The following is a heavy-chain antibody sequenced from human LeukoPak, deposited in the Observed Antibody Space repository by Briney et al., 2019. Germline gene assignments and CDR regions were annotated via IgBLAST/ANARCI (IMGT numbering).Heavy chain of an antibody. J-gene: IGHJ4*02. D-gene: IGHD3-10*01. CDR3: AKDGGGQVRGAPHYYFDY. CDR1: GFTFSSYS. Sequence: GGSLRLSCAASGFTFSSYSMNWVRQAPGKGLEWVSAISGSGGSTYYADSVKGRFTISRDNSKNTLYLQMNSLRAEDTAVYYCAKDGGGQVRGAPHYYFDYWGQGTLVAVSS. V-gene: IGHV3-23*01. CDR2: ISGSGGST.